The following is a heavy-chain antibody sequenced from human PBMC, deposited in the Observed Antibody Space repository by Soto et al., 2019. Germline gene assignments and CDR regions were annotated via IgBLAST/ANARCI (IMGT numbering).Heavy chain of an antibody. D-gene: IGHD4-17*01. J-gene: IGHJ3*02. CDR3: AHPRGYGVFDAYDI. Sequence: PGGSLRLSCAPSGFTFSTYAMSWVRQATGKGLERGSAISAGGGNTYYADSVKGRFTISRDNSINTLYLQMNSLRTEDTALYYCAHPRGYGVFDAYDIWGQGAMVTVSS. CDR2: ISAGGGNT. CDR1: GFTFSTYA. V-gene: IGHV3-23*01.